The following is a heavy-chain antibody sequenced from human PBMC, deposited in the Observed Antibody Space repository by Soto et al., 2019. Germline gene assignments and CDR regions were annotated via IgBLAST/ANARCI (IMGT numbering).Heavy chain of an antibody. Sequence: ASVKVSCKASGYTFTSYAMHWVRQAPGQRLEWMGWINAGNGNTKYSQKFQGRVTITRDTSASTAYMELSSLRSEDTAVYYCARDLNPGLIAVAGPDYWGQGTLVTAPQ. CDR1: GYTFTSYA. V-gene: IGHV1-3*01. J-gene: IGHJ4*02. D-gene: IGHD6-19*01. CDR2: INAGNGNT. CDR3: ARDLNPGLIAVAGPDY.